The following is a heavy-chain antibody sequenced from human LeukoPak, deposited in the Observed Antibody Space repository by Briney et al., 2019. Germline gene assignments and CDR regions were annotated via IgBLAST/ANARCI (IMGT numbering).Heavy chain of an antibody. J-gene: IGHJ4*02. CDR1: GFTFSSYG. Sequence: GGSLRLSCAASGFTFSSYGMHWVRQAPGKGLEWVAFIRYDGSNKYYADSVKGRFTISRDNSKNTLYLQMNSLRPEDTAVFYCAKARAVGPTKPLFDYWGQGTLVTVSS. V-gene: IGHV3-30*02. CDR2: IRYDGSNK. CDR3: AKARAVGPTKPLFDY. D-gene: IGHD1-26*01.